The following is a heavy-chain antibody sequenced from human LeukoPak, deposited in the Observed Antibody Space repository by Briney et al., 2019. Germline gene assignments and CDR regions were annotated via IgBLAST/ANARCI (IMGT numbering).Heavy chain of an antibody. CDR1: GGSISSYY. Sequence: PSETLSLTCTVSGGSISSYYWSWIRQPPGKGLEWIGYIYYSGSTNYNPSLKSRVTISVDTSKNQFSLKLSSVTAADTAVYYCARVLAVAGLCYFDYWGQGTLVTVSS. CDR3: ARVLAVAGLCYFDY. CDR2: IYYSGST. J-gene: IGHJ4*02. D-gene: IGHD6-19*01. V-gene: IGHV4-59*01.